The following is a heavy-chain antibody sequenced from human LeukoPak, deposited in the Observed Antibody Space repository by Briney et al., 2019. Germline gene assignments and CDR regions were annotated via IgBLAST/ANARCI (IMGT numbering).Heavy chain of an antibody. D-gene: IGHD1-14*01. Sequence: GASVKVSCKASGYTFTNYDINWVRQATGQGLEWMGWMNPNSGNTDYAQKFQGRVTKTRNTSISTAYMELSSLRSEDTAVYYCARGWYMVGMDVWGQGTTVTVSS. CDR2: MNPNSGNT. V-gene: IGHV1-8*01. CDR1: GYTFTNYD. CDR3: ARGWYMVGMDV. J-gene: IGHJ6*02.